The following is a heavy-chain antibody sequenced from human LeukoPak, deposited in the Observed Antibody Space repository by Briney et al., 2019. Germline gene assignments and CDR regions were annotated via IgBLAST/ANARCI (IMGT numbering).Heavy chain of an antibody. Sequence: ASVKVSCKVSGYTLTELSMHWVRQAPGKGLEWMGGFDPEDGETIYAQKFQGRVTMTEDTSTDTAYMELSSLRSEDTAVYYCATAFGDSSGYYFAYWGQGTLVTVSS. CDR1: GYTLTELS. V-gene: IGHV1-24*01. CDR2: FDPEDGET. D-gene: IGHD3-22*01. J-gene: IGHJ4*02. CDR3: ATAFGDSSGYYFAY.